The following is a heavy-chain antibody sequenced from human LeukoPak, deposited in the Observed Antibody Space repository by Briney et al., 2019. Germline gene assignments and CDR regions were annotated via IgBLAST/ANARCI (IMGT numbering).Heavy chain of an antibody. J-gene: IGHJ4*02. CDR2: ITDNGNTT. V-gene: IGHV3-23*05. CDR1: GFTSSSYA. D-gene: IGHD2-15*01. CDR3: ATLRLSDHFDY. Sequence: GRSLRPSCAASGFTSSSYAMNWVRLSAGKGLEWVSAITDNGNTTYYADSVKGRFTISRDNSKNTLYLQMNSLRAEDTAVYYCATLRLSDHFDYWGQGTLVTVSS.